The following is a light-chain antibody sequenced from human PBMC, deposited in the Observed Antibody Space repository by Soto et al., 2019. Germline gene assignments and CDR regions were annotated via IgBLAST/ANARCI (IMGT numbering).Light chain of an antibody. J-gene: IGKJ5*01. Sequence: EIVMTQSPDTLSVSPGERGTLSCRASESVSSNVAWYQQRPGQAPRLLIYGASTRATDTPVRFRGSGSGTEFTLTISSLQSEDLGVYYCQQYNNWPPSIIFGQGTRLEI. CDR1: ESVSSN. CDR3: QQYNNWPPSII. V-gene: IGKV3-15*01. CDR2: GAS.